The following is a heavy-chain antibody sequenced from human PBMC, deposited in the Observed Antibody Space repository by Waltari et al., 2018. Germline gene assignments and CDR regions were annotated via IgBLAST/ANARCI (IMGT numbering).Heavy chain of an antibody. CDR3: AREGYCSSTSCPRLRWVDP. J-gene: IGHJ5*02. Sequence: QVQLVQSGAAVKKPGSSVKVSCKASGGTFSSYAISWLRQAPGQGLAWMGRIIPILGIANYAQKFQGRDTITADKSTSTAYMELSSLRSEGTAVYYWAREGYCSSTSCPRLRWVDPWGQGTLVTVSS. D-gene: IGHD2-2*01. CDR2: IIPILGIA. CDR1: GGTFSSYA. V-gene: IGHV1-69*04.